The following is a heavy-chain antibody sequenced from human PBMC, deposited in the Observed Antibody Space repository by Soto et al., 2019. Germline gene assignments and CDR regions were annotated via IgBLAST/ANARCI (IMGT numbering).Heavy chain of an antibody. CDR1: GFTFSSYA. D-gene: IGHD2-15*01. Sequence: EVQLLESGGGLVQPGGSRSLSCAASGFTFSSYAMSWVRQAPGKGLEWVSTISDSGSTYYADSVKGRFTISRDISKNTLYVQMSSLRAEDTAVYYCAKGGEGYCSGASCLYHMDAWGKGTTVTVSS. CDR3: AKGGEGYCSGASCLYHMDA. V-gene: IGHV3-23*01. CDR2: ISDSGST. J-gene: IGHJ6*03.